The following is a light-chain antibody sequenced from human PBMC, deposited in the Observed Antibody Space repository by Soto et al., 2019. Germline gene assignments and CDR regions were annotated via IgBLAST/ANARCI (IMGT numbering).Light chain of an antibody. CDR3: STWDDSRNGWV. Sequence: QSVLTQPPSVSGTPGLRVNISCSGGISNIGKDTVNWYQQLPGTAPKLLMFNDDKRPSAVPARFSAARSGTSASLAISGLQSDDEAVYFCSTWDDSRNGWVFGGGTKLTVL. J-gene: IGLJ3*02. V-gene: IGLV1-44*01. CDR1: ISNIGKDT. CDR2: NDD.